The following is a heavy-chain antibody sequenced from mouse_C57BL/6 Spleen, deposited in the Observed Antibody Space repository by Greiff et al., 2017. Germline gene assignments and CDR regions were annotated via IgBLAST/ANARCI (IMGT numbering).Heavy chain of an antibody. CDR3: ARRHYGNSYAMDY. J-gene: IGHJ4*01. V-gene: IGHV5-12*01. Sequence: EVQRVESGGGLVQPGGSLKLSCAASGFTFSDYYMYWVRQTPEKRLEWVAYISNGGGSTYYPDTVKGRFTISRDNAKNTLYLQMSRLKSEDTAMYYCARRHYGNSYAMDYWGQGTSVTVSS. CDR1: GFTFSDYY. CDR2: ISNGGGST. D-gene: IGHD2-1*01.